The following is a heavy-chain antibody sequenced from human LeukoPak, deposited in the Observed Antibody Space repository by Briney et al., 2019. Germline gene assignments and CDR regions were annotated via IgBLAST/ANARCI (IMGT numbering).Heavy chain of an antibody. CDR3: ARRLTFSTVAVAGTPWFDP. CDR2: INHSGST. Sequence: SETLSLTCAVYGGSFSGYYWSWIRQPPGKGLEWIGEINHSGSTNYNPSLKSRVTISVDTSKNQFSLKLSSVTAAYTAVYYCARRLTFSTVAVAGTPWFDPWAREPWSPSPQ. CDR1: GGSFSGYY. J-gene: IGHJ5*02. D-gene: IGHD6-19*01. V-gene: IGHV4-34*01.